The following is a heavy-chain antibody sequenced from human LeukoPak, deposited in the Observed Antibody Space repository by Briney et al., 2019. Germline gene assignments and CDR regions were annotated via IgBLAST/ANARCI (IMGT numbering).Heavy chain of an antibody. CDR3: ARAGTARINWFDP. CDR1: GGTFSSYA. V-gene: IGHV1-69*13. Sequence: SVKVSCKASGGTFSSYAISWVRQAPGQGLEWMGGIIPIFGTASYAQKFQGRVTITADESTSTAYMELSSLRSEDTAVYYCARAGTARINWFDPWGQGTLVTVSS. CDR2: IIPIFGTA. D-gene: IGHD1-1*01. J-gene: IGHJ5*02.